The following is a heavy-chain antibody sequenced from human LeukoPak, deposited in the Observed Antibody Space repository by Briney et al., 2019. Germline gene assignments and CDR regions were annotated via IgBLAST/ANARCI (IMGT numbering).Heavy chain of an antibody. D-gene: IGHD2-2*01. CDR1: GFTFGDYA. V-gene: IGHV3-49*04. CDR3: TRVSIGYCSSTSCYGIGIDY. J-gene: IGHJ4*02. CDR2: IRSKAYGGTT. Sequence: GGSLRLSCTASGFTFGDYAMSWVRQAPGEGLEWVGFIRSKAYGGTTEYAASVKGRFTISRDDSKSIAYLQMNSLKTEDTAVYYCTRVSIGYCSSTSCYGIGIDYWGQGTLVTVSS.